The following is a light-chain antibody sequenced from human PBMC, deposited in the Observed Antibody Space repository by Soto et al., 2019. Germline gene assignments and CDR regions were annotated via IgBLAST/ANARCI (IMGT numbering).Light chain of an antibody. Sequence: QSVLTQPPSVSGAPGQMVTISCTGSSSNXGAGYDVHWYQQLPGTAPKLLIYGNSNRPSGVPDRFSGSKSGTSASLAITGLQAEDEADYYCQSYDSSLSALYVFGTGPKVTVL. J-gene: IGLJ1*01. CDR3: QSYDSSLSALYV. V-gene: IGLV1-40*01. CDR1: SSNXGAGYD. CDR2: GNS.